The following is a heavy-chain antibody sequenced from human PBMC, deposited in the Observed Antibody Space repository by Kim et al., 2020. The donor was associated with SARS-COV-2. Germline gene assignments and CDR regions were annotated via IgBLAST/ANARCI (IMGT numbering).Heavy chain of an antibody. CDR3: ASSRDGYNYFTT. V-gene: IGHV3-74*01. J-gene: IGHJ4*02. D-gene: IGHD5-12*01. Sequence: SYADSVKGRFTISRDNAKNTLYLQMNSLRAEDTAVYYCASSRDGYNYFTTWGQGTLVTVSS.